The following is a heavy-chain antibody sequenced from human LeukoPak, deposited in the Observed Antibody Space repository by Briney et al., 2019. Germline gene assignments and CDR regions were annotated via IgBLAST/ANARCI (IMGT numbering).Heavy chain of an antibody. D-gene: IGHD3-10*01. V-gene: IGHV4-4*07. Sequence: SETLSLTCTVSGGSMSSYYWSWIRQPAGKGLEWIGRINTSGSTNYNPSLKSRVTMSVDTSKNQSFLKVRSLTAAATGEYYCAREARDKTRQWIVQLSLPYNYNMDVWGKGTTVTISS. J-gene: IGHJ6*03. CDR2: INTSGST. CDR3: AREARDKTRQWIVQLSLPYNYNMDV. CDR1: GGSMSSYY.